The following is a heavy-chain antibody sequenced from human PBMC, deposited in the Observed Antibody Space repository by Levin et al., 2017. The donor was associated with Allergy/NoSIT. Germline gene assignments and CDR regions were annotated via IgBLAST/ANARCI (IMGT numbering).Heavy chain of an antibody. CDR3: ARDGMRKVVVPAAPRY. CDR2: ISAYNGNT. V-gene: IGHV1-18*01. Sequence: EASVKVSCKASGYTFTSYGISWVRQAPGQGLEWMGWISAYNGNTNYAQKLQGRVTMTTDTSTSTAYMELRSLRSDDTAVYYCARDGMRKVVVPAAPRYWGQGTLVTVSS. J-gene: IGHJ4*02. CDR1: GYTFTSYG. D-gene: IGHD2-2*01.